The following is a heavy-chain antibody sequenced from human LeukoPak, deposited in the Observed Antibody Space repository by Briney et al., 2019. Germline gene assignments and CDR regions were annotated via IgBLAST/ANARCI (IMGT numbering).Heavy chain of an antibody. V-gene: IGHV3-74*03. J-gene: IGHJ6*04. CDR3: AKSAEMATKEMDV. CDR1: GLTFNR. D-gene: IGHD5-24*01. Sequence: GGSLRLSCAASGLTFNRMHWVRQVAGKGLVWVARINGDASNTTYADSVKGRFTISRDNAKNTLYLQMNSLRAEDTAVYYCAKSAEMATKEMDVWGKGTTVTISS. CDR2: INGDASNT.